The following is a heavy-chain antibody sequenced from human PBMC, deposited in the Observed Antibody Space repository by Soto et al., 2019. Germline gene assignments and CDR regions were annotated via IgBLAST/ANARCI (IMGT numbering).Heavy chain of an antibody. D-gene: IGHD3-10*01. CDR3: ARESGTGSMVRGVQYYFDY. Sequence: QVQLVQSGAEVKKPGSSVKVSCKASGGTFSSYAISWVRQAPGQGLEWMGGIIPIFGTANYAQKFQGRVTITADESTSTAYMELSSLRSEDTAVYYCARESGTGSMVRGVQYYFDYWGQGTLVTVSS. J-gene: IGHJ4*02. CDR1: GGTFSSYA. V-gene: IGHV1-69*12. CDR2: IIPIFGTA.